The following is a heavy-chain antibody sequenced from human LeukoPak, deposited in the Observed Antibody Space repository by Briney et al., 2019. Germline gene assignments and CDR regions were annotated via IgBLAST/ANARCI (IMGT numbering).Heavy chain of an antibody. V-gene: IGHV3-33*01. CDR2: IWYDGSNK. CDR3: ARGYCSGGSCYPTDY. CDR1: GFTFSSYG. J-gene: IGHJ4*02. D-gene: IGHD2-15*01. Sequence: GGSLRLSCAASGFTFSSYGMHWVRQAPGKGLEWVAVIWYDGSNKYYADSVKGRLTISRDNSKNTLYLQMNSLRAEDTAVYYCARGYCSGGSCYPTDYWGQGTLVTVSS.